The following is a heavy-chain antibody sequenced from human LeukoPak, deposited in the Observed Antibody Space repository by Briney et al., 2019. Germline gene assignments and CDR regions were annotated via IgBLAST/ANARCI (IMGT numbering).Heavy chain of an antibody. J-gene: IGHJ4*02. V-gene: IGHV2-5*01. Sequence: ESGPTLVKPTQTLTLTCTFSGFSLSTSGVGVGWIRQPPGKALEWLALIYWNDDKRYSPSLKSRLTITKDTSKNQVVLPMTNMDPVDQATNFRAQRRRSSSPVGDLGAFNHWGQGTLVTVSS. CDR1: GFSLSTSGVG. CDR2: IYWNDDK. D-gene: IGHD6-6*01. CDR3: AQRRRSSSPVGDLGAFNH.